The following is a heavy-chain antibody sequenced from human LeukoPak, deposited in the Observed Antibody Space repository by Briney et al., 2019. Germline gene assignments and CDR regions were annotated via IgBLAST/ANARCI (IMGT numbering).Heavy chain of an antibody. J-gene: IGHJ3*02. CDR3: ARPPRGPDAFDI. V-gene: IGHV3-21*01. D-gene: IGHD3-10*01. CDR1: GFTFSSYS. CDR2: ISSSSSYI. Sequence: PGGSLRLSCAASGFTFSSYSMNWVRQAPGKGLEWVSSISSSSSYIYYADSVKGRFTISRDNAKNSLYLQMNSLRAEDTAVYYCARPPRGPDAFDIWGQGTMVTVSS.